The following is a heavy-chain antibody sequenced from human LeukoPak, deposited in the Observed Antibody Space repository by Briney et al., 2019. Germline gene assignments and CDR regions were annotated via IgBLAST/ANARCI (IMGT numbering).Heavy chain of an antibody. J-gene: IGHJ4*02. CDR1: GLTGSHNY. CDR2: IHTSGDT. Sequence: GGSLRLSCAASGLTGSHNYVSWVRQAPGKGLEWVSAIHTSGDTCYADSVKGRFTISRDTSKNTLYLQINSLRVEDTAVYYCARQGGRYGDRDFDYWGQGTLVTVSS. V-gene: IGHV3-53*01. CDR3: ARQGGRYGDRDFDY. D-gene: IGHD4-17*01.